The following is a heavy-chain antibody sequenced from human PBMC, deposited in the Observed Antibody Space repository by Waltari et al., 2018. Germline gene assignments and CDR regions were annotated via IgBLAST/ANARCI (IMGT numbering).Heavy chain of an antibody. J-gene: IGHJ5*02. CDR1: GFIVSHFK. Sequence: HVQLVESGGGVVYPGTSLKLYCIPPGFIVSHFKMLWVRQAPGKGREGVAFISFDGSSTTYVDSVRGRFSISRDNSKHILCLQMHNLRTDDTAVYYCGKILLEGVTPNMGSWGQGTLVTVSS. D-gene: IGHD2-21*02. V-gene: IGHV3-30-3*02. CDR2: ISFDGSST. CDR3: GKILLEGVTPNMGS.